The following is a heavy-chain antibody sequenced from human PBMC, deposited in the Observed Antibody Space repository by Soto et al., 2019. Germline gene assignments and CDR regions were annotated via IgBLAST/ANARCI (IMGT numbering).Heavy chain of an antibody. D-gene: IGHD4-4*01. CDR2: IYYSGST. CDR3: ARHSNRNYGLYYFDY. Sequence: XXTLSLPFTVSGGSVSSYYWRWIRQSPGKGLEWIGYIYYSGSTKYKPSLKSRVTISVDTSKNQFSLKVSSATAEDTAVYYCARHSNRNYGLYYFDYWGLGALVTVSS. V-gene: IGHV4-59*08. J-gene: IGHJ4*02. CDR1: GGSVSSYY.